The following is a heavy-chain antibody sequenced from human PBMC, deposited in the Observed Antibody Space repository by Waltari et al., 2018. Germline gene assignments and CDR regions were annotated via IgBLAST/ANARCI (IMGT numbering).Heavy chain of an antibody. V-gene: IGHV4-59*01. CDR2: IYFSGST. J-gene: IGHJ4*02. CDR3: ARSVKVSRGFDFWSGYWFDY. D-gene: IGHD3-3*01. CDR1: GCSLSSSY. Sequence: QVQLQESGPGLVKPSETLSLTCPVSGCSLSSSYWTWIRQPPGQGLEWIGYIYFSGSTNYNPSLKSRVTISVDTSKNQFSLKLSSVTAADTAVYYCARSVKVSRGFDFWSGYWFDYWGQGTLVTVSS.